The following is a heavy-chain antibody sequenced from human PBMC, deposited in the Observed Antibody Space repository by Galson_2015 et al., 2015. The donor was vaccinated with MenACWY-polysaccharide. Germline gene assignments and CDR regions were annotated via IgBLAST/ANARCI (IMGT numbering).Heavy chain of an antibody. J-gene: IGHJ4*02. V-gene: IGHV3-74*01. CDR3: ASLGGLGYTYGPDY. CDR1: GFTFSNYW. D-gene: IGHD3-16*01. Sequence: SLRLSCAASGFTFSNYWIHWVRQAPGKELEWVSRINSEGTTMSYADSVKGRFTISRDNARNILYLQMNSLRVEDTAVYYCASLGGLGYTYGPDYWGQGTLVTASS. CDR2: INSEGTTM.